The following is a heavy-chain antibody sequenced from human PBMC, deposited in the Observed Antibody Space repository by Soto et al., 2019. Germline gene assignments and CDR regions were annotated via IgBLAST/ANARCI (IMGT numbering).Heavy chain of an antibody. V-gene: IGHV3-11*01. CDR1: VFTFSDYY. Sequence: GGALRLSCAASVFTFSDYYMTWIRQPPGKGLEWVSYISGSGTTIYYADSVKGRFTVSRDNARNSLYLQMNSLRAEDTAFYYCANDPYYYASENWGQGTLVTSPQ. D-gene: IGHD3-10*01. CDR3: ANDPYYYASEN. J-gene: IGHJ4*02. CDR2: ISGSGTTI.